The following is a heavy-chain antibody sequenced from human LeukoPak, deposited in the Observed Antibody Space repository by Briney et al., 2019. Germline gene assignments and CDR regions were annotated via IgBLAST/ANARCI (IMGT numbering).Heavy chain of an antibody. CDR2: INPNSGGT. CDR1: GYTFTGYY. Sequence: GASVKVSCKASGYTFTGYYIHWVRQAPGQGLEWMGWINPNSGGTNYAQKFQGRVTMTRDTSISTAYMELSRLRSDDTAVYYCARALATYYYDSSGLIPYFDYWGQGTLVTVSS. D-gene: IGHD3-22*01. V-gene: IGHV1-2*02. CDR3: ARALATYYYDSSGLIPYFDY. J-gene: IGHJ4*02.